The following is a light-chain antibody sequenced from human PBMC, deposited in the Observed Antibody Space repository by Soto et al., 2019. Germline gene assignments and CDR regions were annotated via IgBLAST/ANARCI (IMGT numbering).Light chain of an antibody. CDR2: GAS. CDR3: QQYNNWPRT. V-gene: IGKV3-15*01. CDR1: QSVSSN. J-gene: IGKJ2*01. Sequence: EIVMTQSPATLSVSPGERATLSCRASQSVSSNLAWYQQKPGQAPRLLSYGASTRATGIPARFSGSGSGTEFTLTISSLQSEDFAVYYFQQYNNWPRTFGHGTKLEIK.